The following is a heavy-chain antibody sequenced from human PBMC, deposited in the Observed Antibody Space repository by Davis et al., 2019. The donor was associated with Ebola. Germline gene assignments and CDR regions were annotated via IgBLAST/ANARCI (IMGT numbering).Heavy chain of an antibody. J-gene: IGHJ4*02. CDR1: GGSFSGYY. D-gene: IGHD2-15*01. Sequence: PSETLSLTCAVYGGSFSGYYWSWIRQPPGKGLEWIGDINHSGSTNYNTSLKNRVTISVDTSKNQFSLKLSSVTAADTAVYYCARAPSLGSCYFDYWGQGTLVTVSS. CDR2: INHSGST. CDR3: ARAPSLGSCYFDY. V-gene: IGHV4-34*01.